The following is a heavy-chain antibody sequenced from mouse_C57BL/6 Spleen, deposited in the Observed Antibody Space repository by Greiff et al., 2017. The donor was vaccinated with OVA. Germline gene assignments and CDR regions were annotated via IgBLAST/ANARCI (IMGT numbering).Heavy chain of an antibody. J-gene: IGHJ2*01. D-gene: IGHD1-2*01. CDR2: IDPSDSYT. Sequence: QVQLQQPGAELVKPGASVKLSCKASGYTFTSYWMQWVKQRPGQGLEWIGEIDPSDSYTNYNQTFKGTATLTVDTSSSTAYMQLSSLTSEDSAVYYCARGGERPDYFDYWGQGTTLTVSS. CDR3: ARGGERPDYFDY. V-gene: IGHV1-50*01. CDR1: GYTFTSYW.